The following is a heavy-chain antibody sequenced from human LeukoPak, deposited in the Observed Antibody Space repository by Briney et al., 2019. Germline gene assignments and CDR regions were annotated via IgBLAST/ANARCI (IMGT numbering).Heavy chain of an antibody. V-gene: IGHV3-48*03. Sequence: GRSLRLSCAASGFTFSSYEMNWVRQAPGKGLEWVSYISSSGSTIYYADSVKGRFTISRDNAKNSLYLQMNSLRAEDTAVYYCARVSRKRGSGSYYHDYWGQGTLVTVSS. CDR3: ARVSRKRGSGSYYHDY. CDR2: ISSSGSTI. CDR1: GFTFSSYE. D-gene: IGHD3-10*01. J-gene: IGHJ4*02.